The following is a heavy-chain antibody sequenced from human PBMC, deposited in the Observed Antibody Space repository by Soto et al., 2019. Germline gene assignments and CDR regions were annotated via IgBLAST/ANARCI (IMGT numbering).Heavy chain of an antibody. J-gene: IGHJ4*02. CDR2: INPNSGGT. V-gene: IGHV1-2*04. CDR3: ARDLGWLEFDY. D-gene: IGHD6-19*01. Sequence: ASVKVSCTASGYTFTGYYMHWVRQAPGQGLEWMGWINPNSGGTNYAQKFQGWVTMTRDTSISTAYMELSRLRSDDTAVYYCARDLGWLEFDYWGQGTLVTVSS. CDR1: GYTFTGYY.